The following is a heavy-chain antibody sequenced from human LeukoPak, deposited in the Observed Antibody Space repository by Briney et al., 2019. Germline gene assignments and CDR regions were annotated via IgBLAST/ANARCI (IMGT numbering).Heavy chain of an antibody. CDR1: GRSISSGSYY. J-gene: IGHJ3*02. D-gene: IGHD3-22*01. CDR3: ARALPYYYDSSGYYYSYAFDI. V-gene: IGHV4-61*02. Sequence: PSETLSLTCTVSGRSISSGSYYWSWIRQPAGKGLEWIGRIYTSGSTNYNHSLKSRVTISVDTSKNQFSLKLSSVTAADTAVYYCARALPYYYDSSGYYYSYAFDIWGQGTMVTVSS. CDR2: IYTSGST.